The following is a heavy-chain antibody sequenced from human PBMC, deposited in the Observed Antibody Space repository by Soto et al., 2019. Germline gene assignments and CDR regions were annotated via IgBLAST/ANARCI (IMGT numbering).Heavy chain of an antibody. CDR2: FDPEDGET. CDR3: ATDRAFRYSYGSSWFDP. CDR1: GYTLTELS. D-gene: IGHD5-18*01. J-gene: IGHJ5*02. V-gene: IGHV1-24*01. Sequence: ASVKVSCKVSGYTLTELSMHWVRQAPGKGLEWMGGFDPEDGETIYAQKFQGRVTMTEDTSTDTAYMELSSLRSEDTAVYYCATDRAFRYSYGSSWFDPWGQGTLVTVSS.